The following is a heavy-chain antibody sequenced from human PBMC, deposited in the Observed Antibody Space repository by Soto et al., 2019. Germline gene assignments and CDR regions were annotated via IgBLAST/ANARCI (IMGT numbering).Heavy chain of an antibody. CDR3: YMELRSLRSEDTAIYYCARSSGGVFGIIIEGSNWFAP. Sequence: ASVKVSCKASGYTFTGYYMHWVRQAPGQGLEWMGWINPNSGGTNYAQKFQGRVTMTRDTSISTAYMELSRLRSDDTSTSTVYMELRSLRSEDTAIYYCARSSGGVFGIIIEGSNWFAPWGQGTLVTVSS. V-gene: IGHV1-2*02. D-gene: IGHD3-22*01. CDR2: INPNSGGT. CDR1: GYTFTGYY. J-gene: IGHJ5*02.